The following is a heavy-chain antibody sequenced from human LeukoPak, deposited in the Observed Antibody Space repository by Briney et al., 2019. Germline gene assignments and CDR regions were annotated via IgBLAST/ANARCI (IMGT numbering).Heavy chain of an antibody. CDR2: IYHSGST. D-gene: IGHD2-2*01. CDR3: ARAQGYCSSTSCYRWDNWFDP. V-gene: IGHV4-30-2*01. J-gene: IGHJ5*02. CDR1: GGSISSGGYS. Sequence: SETLSLTCAVSGGSISSGGYSWSWIRQPPGTGLEWIGYIYHSGSTYYNPSLKSRVTISVDRSKNQFSLKLSSVTAADTAVYYCARAQGYCSSTSCYRWDNWFDPWGQGTLVTVSS.